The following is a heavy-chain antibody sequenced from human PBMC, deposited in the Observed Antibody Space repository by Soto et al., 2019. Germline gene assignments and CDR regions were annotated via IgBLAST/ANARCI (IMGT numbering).Heavy chain of an antibody. J-gene: IGHJ6*02. D-gene: IGHD3-10*01. CDR1: GFTFSSYE. CDR3: ARYGSYYGMDV. Sequence: EVQLVESGGGLVQPGGSLRLSCAASGFTFSSYEMNWVRQAPGKGLEWDSYISSSGSTIYYADSVKGRFTISRDNAKNSLYLQMNSLRAEDTAVYYCARYGSYYGMDVWGQGTTVTVSS. V-gene: IGHV3-48*03. CDR2: ISSSGSTI.